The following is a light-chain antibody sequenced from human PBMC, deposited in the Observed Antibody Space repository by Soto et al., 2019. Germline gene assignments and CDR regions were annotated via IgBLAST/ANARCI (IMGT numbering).Light chain of an antibody. V-gene: IGKV1-5*01. CDR3: QHYNSYSEA. Sequence: IERTQSPASLSPSVGDRVTITCRASQSISNWLAWYQQKPGTAPKVLIYHASNLQSGVPSRFRGSGSGTDFTLTISSLQPDDFETYYCQHYNSYSEAFGQGTKVDIK. J-gene: IGKJ1*01. CDR2: HAS. CDR1: QSISNW.